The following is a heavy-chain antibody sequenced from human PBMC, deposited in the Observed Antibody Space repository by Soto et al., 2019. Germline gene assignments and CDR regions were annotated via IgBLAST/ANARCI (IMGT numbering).Heavy chain of an antibody. CDR3: AHSSTTTIFVVLIPSNCFDP. CDR2: IYWNDDK. J-gene: IGHJ5*02. CDR1: GFSLSASGVG. D-gene: IGHD3-3*01. V-gene: IGHV2-5*01. Sequence: QITLKESGPTVVKPTQTLTLTCTFSGFSLSASGVGVGWIRQTPGKALAWLALIYWNDDKRYSPSLESRLTITQATSKSPVVLTMTNMDPVDTATYYCAHSSTTTIFVVLIPSNCFDPLCPGTLVTVSS.